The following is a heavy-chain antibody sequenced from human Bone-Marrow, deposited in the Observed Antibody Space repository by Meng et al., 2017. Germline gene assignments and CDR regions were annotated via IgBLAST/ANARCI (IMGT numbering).Heavy chain of an antibody. CDR2: INHSGST. D-gene: IGHD3-22*01. J-gene: IGHJ5*02. V-gene: IGHV4-34*01. CDR1: GGSFSGYY. CDR3: ARVGVVVITPNWFDP. Sequence: VQVQQWGAGVLKPSETLSLSCPVYGGSFSGYYGSWIRQPPGKGLEWIGEINHSGSTNYNPSLKSRVTISVDTSKSQFSLKLSSVTAADTAVYYCARVGVVVITPNWFDPWGQGTLVTVSS.